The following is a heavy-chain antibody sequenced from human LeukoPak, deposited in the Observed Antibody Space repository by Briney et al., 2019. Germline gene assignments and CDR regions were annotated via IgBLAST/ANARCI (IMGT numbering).Heavy chain of an antibody. V-gene: IGHV4-38-2*02. CDR1: GYSLSSGYY. Sequence: PSETLSLTCAVSGYSLSSGYYWGWIRQPPGKGLEWIGSIYHSGSTYYNPSLKSRVTISVDTSKNQFYLKLSSVTAADTAVYYCARDSYSSSWHFDYWGQGTLVTVSS. J-gene: IGHJ4*02. D-gene: IGHD6-13*01. CDR3: ARDSYSSSWHFDY. CDR2: IYHSGST.